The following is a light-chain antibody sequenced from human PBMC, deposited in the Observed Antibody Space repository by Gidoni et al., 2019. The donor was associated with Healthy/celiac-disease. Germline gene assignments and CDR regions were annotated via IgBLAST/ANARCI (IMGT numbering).Light chain of an antibody. J-gene: IGKJ3*01. V-gene: IGKV1-33*01. CDR1: QDISNY. CDR2: DAS. CDR3: QQYDNLSG. Sequence: IQMTQSPSSLSASVGDRVTITCQASQDISNYLNWYQQKPGKAPKLLIYDASNLETGVPPRFSGSGSGTDFSFTISSLQPEDIATYFCQQYDNLSGFGRXTKVDIK.